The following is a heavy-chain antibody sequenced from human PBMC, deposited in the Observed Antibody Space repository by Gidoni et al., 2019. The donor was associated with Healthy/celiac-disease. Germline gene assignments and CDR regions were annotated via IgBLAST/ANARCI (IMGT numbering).Heavy chain of an antibody. Sequence: QVQLVQAGAEVKKPGASVKVSGRASGYTFTGYYMHWVRQAPGQGLEWMGWINPNGGGTNYAQKFQGRVTMTRDTSISTAYLELRRLRSDDTAVYYCAMSDSSCSFDYWGQGPLVTVSS. CDR3: AMSDSSCSFDY. V-gene: IGHV1-2*02. CDR2: INPNGGGT. D-gene: IGHD3-22*01. J-gene: IGHJ4*02. CDR1: GYTFTGYY.